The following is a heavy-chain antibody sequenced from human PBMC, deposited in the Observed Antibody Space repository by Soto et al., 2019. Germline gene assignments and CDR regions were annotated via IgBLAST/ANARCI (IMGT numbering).Heavy chain of an antibody. J-gene: IGHJ4*02. V-gene: IGHV4-59*01. CDR2: IYYSGST. CDR1: GGSISSYY. CDR3: AKDGGSGY. Sequence: QVQLQESGPGLVKPSETLSLTCTVSGGSISSYYWSWIRQPPGKGLEWIGYIYYSGSTNYNPSLKSRVTISVDTSKNQFSLKLSSVTAADTAVYYCAKDGGSGYWGQGTLVTVSS. D-gene: IGHD3-10*01.